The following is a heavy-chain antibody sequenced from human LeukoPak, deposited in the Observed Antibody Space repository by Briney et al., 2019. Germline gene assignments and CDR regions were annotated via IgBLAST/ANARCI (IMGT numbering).Heavy chain of an antibody. J-gene: IGHJ4*02. CDR1: GFTFDDYA. CDR3: AKGDYFDY. CDR2: ISWNSGSI. Sequence: GGSLRLSCAASGFTFDDYAMHWVRQAPGKGLEWVSGISWNSGSIGYADSVKGRFTISRDNAKNSLYLQMNSLRAEDTALYYCAKGDYFDYWGQGTLVTVSS. V-gene: IGHV3-9*01.